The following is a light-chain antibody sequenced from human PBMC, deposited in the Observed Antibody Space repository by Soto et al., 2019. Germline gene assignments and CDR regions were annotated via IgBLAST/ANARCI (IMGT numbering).Light chain of an antibody. J-gene: IGLJ2*01. CDR2: RDS. V-gene: IGLV3-9*01. CDR1: NIGSKN. Sequence: SSELTQPLSVSVALGQTARITCGGNNIGSKNVHWYQQKPGQAPVLVIYRDSNRPSEIPERFSGSNSGNTATLTISRAQAGDEADYYCQVWDSSPVVFGGGTKLTVL. CDR3: QVWDSSPVV.